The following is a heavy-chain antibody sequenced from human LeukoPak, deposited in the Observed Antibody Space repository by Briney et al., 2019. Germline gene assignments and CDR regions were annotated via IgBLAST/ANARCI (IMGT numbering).Heavy chain of an antibody. D-gene: IGHD5-24*01. CDR3: AKGRGWLQFFDY. CDR2: ISGSGGST. V-gene: IGHV3-23*01. Sequence: GGSLRLSCAASGFTFSRYGMSWVRQAPGKGLEWVSAISGSGGSTYYADSVKGRFTIARDNSKNTLYLQMNSLRAEDTAVYFCAKGRGWLQFFDYWGQGTLVTVSS. CDR1: GFTFSRYG. J-gene: IGHJ4*02.